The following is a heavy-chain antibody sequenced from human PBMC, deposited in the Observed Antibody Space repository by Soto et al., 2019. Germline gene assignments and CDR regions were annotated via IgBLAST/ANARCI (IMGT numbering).Heavy chain of an antibody. D-gene: IGHD2-2*01. Sequence: SCQAFEYSFTIYWISWVRQKHGGGLEWMGRIDPSDSFATYSPSFQGHVTISADKSTRTVYLEWRSLQASDTATYYCARQLSGAGNSHLDFWGQRTPVT. CDR3: ARQLSGAGNSHLDF. CDR2: IDPSDSFA. V-gene: IGHV5-10-1*01. CDR1: EYSFTIYW. J-gene: IGHJ4*02.